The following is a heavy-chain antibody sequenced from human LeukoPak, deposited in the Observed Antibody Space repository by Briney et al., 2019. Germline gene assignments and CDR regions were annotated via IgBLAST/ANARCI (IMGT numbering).Heavy chain of an antibody. V-gene: IGHV4-39*01. Sequence: SETLSLTCSVSGDSISSSNFHWGWIRPSPGKGLEWIGTIDYRGRTFYNPSLNNRVTISADTSRDQLSLKLSSVTATDTAIYYCVRRVNTYGGWFDRWGQGALVTVSS. CDR3: VRRVNTYGGWFDR. CDR2: IDYRGRT. J-gene: IGHJ5*02. CDR1: GDSISSSNFH. D-gene: IGHD5-18*01.